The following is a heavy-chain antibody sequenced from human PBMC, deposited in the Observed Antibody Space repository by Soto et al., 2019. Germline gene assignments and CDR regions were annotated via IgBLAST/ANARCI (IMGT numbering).Heavy chain of an antibody. CDR3: ASTTPVGHIWLSIDP. J-gene: IGHJ5*02. V-gene: IGHV4-31*03. CDR1: GGSISSGGYY. CDR2: IYYSGST. Sequence: SETLSLTCTVSGGSISSGGYYWSWIRQHPGKGLEWIGYIYYSGSTYYNPSLKSRVTISVDTSKNQFSLKLSSVTAADTAVYYCASTTPVGHIWLSIDPWGQGTLVTVYS. D-gene: IGHD5-18*01.